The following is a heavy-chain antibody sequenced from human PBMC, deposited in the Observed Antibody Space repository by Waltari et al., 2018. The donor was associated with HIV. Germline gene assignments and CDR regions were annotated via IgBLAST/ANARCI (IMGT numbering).Heavy chain of an antibody. CDR1: GYKFTAYD. V-gene: IGHV1-8*01. J-gene: IGHJ4*02. Sequence: QVRLEQSGAEVKEPGASVKVSCKTSGYKFTAYDINWVRRAPGQGLEWMGWMNPDGGSTGYAQKFQARVSMTMNTAKSTGFLAMRALRSQDTAVYYCSISRRGAVFGDNWGQGTAGTVSS. CDR2: MNPDGGST. D-gene: IGHD3-3*01. CDR3: SISRRGAVFGDN.